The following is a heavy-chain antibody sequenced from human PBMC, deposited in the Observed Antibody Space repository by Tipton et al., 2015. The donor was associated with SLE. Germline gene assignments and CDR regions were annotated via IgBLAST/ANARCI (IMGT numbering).Heavy chain of an antibody. CDR1: GFTFSSYS. CDR3: ARVRAAAGLGDRGMDV. J-gene: IGHJ6*02. CDR2: ISSSSSYI. Sequence: SLRLSCAASGFTFSSYSMNWVRQTPGKGLEWVSSISSSSSYIYYADSVKGRFTISRDNAKNSLYLQMNSLRAEDTAVYYCARVRAAAGLGDRGMDVWGQGTTVTVSS. D-gene: IGHD6-13*01. V-gene: IGHV3-21*01.